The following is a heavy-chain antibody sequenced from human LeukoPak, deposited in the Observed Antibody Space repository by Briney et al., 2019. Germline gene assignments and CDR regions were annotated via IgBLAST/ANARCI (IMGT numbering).Heavy chain of an antibody. CDR1: GFTFSSYW. CDR3: ARDNYRWDI. Sequence: GGSLRLSCAASGFTFSSYWMHWVRQAPGKGLVWVSRIKSDGSTTSYADPVKGRFTISRDNAKNTLYLQMNSLRAEDTAVYYCARDNYRWDIWGQGTMVTVSS. CDR2: IKSDGSTT. V-gene: IGHV3-74*01. J-gene: IGHJ3*02. D-gene: IGHD4-11*01.